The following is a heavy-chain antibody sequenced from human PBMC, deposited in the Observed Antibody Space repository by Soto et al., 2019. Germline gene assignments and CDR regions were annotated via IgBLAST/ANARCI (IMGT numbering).Heavy chain of an antibody. CDR3: ARQIYDSDTGPNFQYYFDS. CDR1: GYSFAGYW. CDR2: IDPSDSQT. Sequence: PGESLKISCKGSGYSFAGYWITWVRQKPGKGLEWMGRIDPSDSQTYYSPSFRGHVTISATKSITTVFLQWSSLKASDTAMYYCARQIYDSDTGPNFQYYFDSWGQGTPVTVSS. V-gene: IGHV5-10-1*01. D-gene: IGHD3-22*01. J-gene: IGHJ4*02.